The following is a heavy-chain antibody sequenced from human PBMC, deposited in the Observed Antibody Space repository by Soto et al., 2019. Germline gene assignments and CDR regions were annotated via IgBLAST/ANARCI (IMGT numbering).Heavy chain of an antibody. CDR1: GFTFSTYN. J-gene: IGHJ4*02. CDR2: ISTSGSTT. Sequence: EVQLVESGGGLVQPGGSLRLSCVASGFTFSTYNMNWVRQAPGKGLEWVSYISTSGSTTYYADSVKGRFTISRDNAKNSLFLQMNSLRAEDTAMYYCARSYDTSGWHDYWGQGTLVTVSS. D-gene: IGHD3-22*01. CDR3: ARSYDTSGWHDY. V-gene: IGHV3-48*01.